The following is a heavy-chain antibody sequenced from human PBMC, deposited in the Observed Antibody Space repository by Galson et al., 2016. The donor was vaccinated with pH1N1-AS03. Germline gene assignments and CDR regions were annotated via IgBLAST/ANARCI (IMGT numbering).Heavy chain of an antibody. Sequence: SVKVSCKASGYTFTTHYLNWVRQAPGQGLEWMGIINLSGGYTSYAQKFQGRVTITRDTSMTTVYMEMSSLRSEDTAVCYCARVSACGGDCYFFDYWGQGTLVTVSS. J-gene: IGHJ4*02. CDR1: GYTFTTHY. V-gene: IGHV1-46*01. CDR2: INLSGGYT. D-gene: IGHD2-21*02. CDR3: ARVSACGGDCYFFDY.